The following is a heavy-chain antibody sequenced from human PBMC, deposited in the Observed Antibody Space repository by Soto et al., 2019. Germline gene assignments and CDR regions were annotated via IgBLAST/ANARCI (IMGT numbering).Heavy chain of an antibody. V-gene: IGHV3-23*01. J-gene: IGHJ4*02. CDR2: ISGSGGST. D-gene: IGHD6-13*01. Sequence: EVQLLESGGGLVQPGGSLRLSCAASGFTFSSYAMSWVRQAPGKGLEWVSAISGSGGSTYYADSVKGRFTISRDNSKNTLYLPMNRLRAEDTAVYYCAKDGIAAAGYFDYWGQGTLVTVSS. CDR3: AKDGIAAAGYFDY. CDR1: GFTFSSYA.